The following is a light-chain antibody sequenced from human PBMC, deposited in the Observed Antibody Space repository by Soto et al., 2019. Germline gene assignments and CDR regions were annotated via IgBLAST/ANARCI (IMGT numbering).Light chain of an antibody. Sequence: EIVVTQSPGTLFLSPGERATLSCRASQSVSSSSLAWYQKKPGQAPRLLIYGASSRATGSPETFSGSGSGTDFTLTISRLEPEDFAVYFYQHFGSSPGYTFGQGTKLQIK. CDR1: QSVSSSS. CDR2: GAS. CDR3: QHFGSSPGYT. J-gene: IGKJ2*01. V-gene: IGKV3-20*01.